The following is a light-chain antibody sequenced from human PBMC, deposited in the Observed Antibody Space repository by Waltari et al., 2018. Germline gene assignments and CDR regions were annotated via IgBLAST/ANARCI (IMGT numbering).Light chain of an antibody. CDR1: SPNIGPNT. CDR2: GDD. CDR3: ATWDDGLNGPE. Sequence: QSVLTQPPSASGTPGQRVTISCSASSPNIGPNTGNWYVQPPGMAPKPLIYGDDKRPSGVPDRISGSKSGTSASLAISVLQSEDEADYYCATWDDGLNGPEFGGGTKLTVL. J-gene: IGLJ3*02. V-gene: IGLV1-44*01.